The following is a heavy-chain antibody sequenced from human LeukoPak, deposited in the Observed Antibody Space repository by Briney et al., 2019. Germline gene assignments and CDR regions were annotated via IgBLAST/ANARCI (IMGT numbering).Heavy chain of an antibody. V-gene: IGHV4-34*01. CDR2: INHNGST. Sequence: SETLSLTCTVSGGSISSYYWSWIRQPPGKGLEWIGEINHNGSTNYNPSLKSRVTISVDTSKNQFSLKLSSVTAADTAVYYCARGGIQLWFGYWGQGTLVTVSS. J-gene: IGHJ4*02. D-gene: IGHD5-18*01. CDR3: ARGGIQLWFGY. CDR1: GGSISSYY.